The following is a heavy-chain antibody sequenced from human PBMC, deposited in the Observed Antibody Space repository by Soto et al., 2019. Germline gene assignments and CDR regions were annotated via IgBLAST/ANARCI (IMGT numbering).Heavy chain of an antibody. CDR3: TRKHLDVQVVSEIDY. Sequence: GGSLRLSCAASGFTFSGSTIHWVRQTSGKGLEWVGRIPSKTNTYATAYAASVKGRFTISRDDSKNTAYLQMNSLKTEDTAVYYFTRKHLDVQVVSEIDYWGKGTLVTVSS. V-gene: IGHV3-73*01. CDR1: GFTFSGST. D-gene: IGHD1-1*01. CDR2: IPSKTNTYAT. J-gene: IGHJ4*02.